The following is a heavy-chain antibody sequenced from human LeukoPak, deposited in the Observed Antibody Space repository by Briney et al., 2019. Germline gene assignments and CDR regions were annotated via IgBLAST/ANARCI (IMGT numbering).Heavy chain of an antibody. J-gene: IGHJ4*02. D-gene: IGHD6-13*01. CDR3: AKGPPGIAVSSFDY. Sequence: GGSLRLSCAASGFTFSTFAMIWVRQPPGKGLEWVSSIFPSGGEIHYADSVRGRFTISRDNSKNTLYLQMNSLRAEDTAVYYCAKGPPGIAVSSFDYWGQGTLVTVSS. CDR1: GFTFSTFA. V-gene: IGHV3-23*01. CDR2: IFPSGGEI.